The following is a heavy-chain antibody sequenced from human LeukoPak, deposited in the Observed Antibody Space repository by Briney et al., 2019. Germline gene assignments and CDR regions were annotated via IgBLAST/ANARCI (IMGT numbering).Heavy chain of an antibody. CDR1: GGSISSYY. V-gene: IGHV4-59*01. CDR2: IYYSGST. CDR3: ARGTHCGGDRVYFDY. J-gene: IGHJ4*02. Sequence: SETLSLTCTVSGGSISSYYWSWIRQPPGKGLEWIGYIYYSGSTNYNPSLKSRVTISVDTSKNQFSLKLSSVTAADTAVYYCARGTHCGGDRVYFDYWGQGTLVTVSS. D-gene: IGHD2-21*02.